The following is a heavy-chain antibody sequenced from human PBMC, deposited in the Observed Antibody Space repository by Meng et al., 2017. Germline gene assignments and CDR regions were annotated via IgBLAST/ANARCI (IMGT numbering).Heavy chain of an antibody. CDR2: IRSKANSYAT. J-gene: IGHJ4*02. D-gene: IGHD3-10*01. Sequence: ETLSLTCAVSGYSISSGYYWGWIRQPPGKGLEWVGRIRSKANSYATAYAASVKGRFTISRDDSKNTAYLQMNSLKTEDTAVYYCTSSYYYGSGSYYFSDYWGQGTLVTVSS. V-gene: IGHV3-73*01. CDR3: TSSYYYGSGSYYFSDY. CDR1: GYSISSGYY.